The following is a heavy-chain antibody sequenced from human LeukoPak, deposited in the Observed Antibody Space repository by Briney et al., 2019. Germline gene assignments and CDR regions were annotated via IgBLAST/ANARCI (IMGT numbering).Heavy chain of an antibody. J-gene: IGHJ4*02. Sequence: PGGSLRLSCAASGFTFSSYAMTWVRQAPGKGPEWVSSITAGGGTTYYAESVKGRFTISRDNSKTTLYVQMNSLRAEDTAVYYCAKNNGGSGYSAADYWGQGTLVTLSS. CDR1: GFTFSSYA. D-gene: IGHD2-15*01. V-gene: IGHV3-23*01. CDR3: AKNNGGSGYSAADY. CDR2: ITAGGGTT.